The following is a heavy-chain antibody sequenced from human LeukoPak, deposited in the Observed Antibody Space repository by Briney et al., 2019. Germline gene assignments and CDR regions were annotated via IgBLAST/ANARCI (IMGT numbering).Heavy chain of an antibody. J-gene: IGHJ4*02. CDR3: AKETTPNFGSGSYSYDY. CDR2: ISHSGGST. D-gene: IGHD3-10*01. CDR1: GFTFTDFA. Sequence: GGSLRLSCAASGFTFTDFAINWVRQAPGKGLEWVSSISHSGGSTYYADSVKDRFTISRDNSKNTLYLQMSSLRAEDTALYYCAKETTPNFGSGSYSYDYWGQGTPVTVSS. V-gene: IGHV3-23*01.